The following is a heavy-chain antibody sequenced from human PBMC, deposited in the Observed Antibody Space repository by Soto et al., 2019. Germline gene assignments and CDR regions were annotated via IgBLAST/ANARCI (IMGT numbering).Heavy chain of an antibody. Sequence: GGSLRLSCAASGFTFSSYAMSWVRQAPGKGLEWVSAISGSGGSTYYADSVKGRFTISRDNSKNTLYLQMNSLRAEDTAVYYCAADKQTRRSTYNDLWSGNYPHYYGMDVWGQGTTVTVSS. CDR1: GFTFSSYA. V-gene: IGHV3-23*01. J-gene: IGHJ6*02. D-gene: IGHD3-3*01. CDR3: AADKQTRRSTYNDLWSGNYPHYYGMDV. CDR2: ISGSGGST.